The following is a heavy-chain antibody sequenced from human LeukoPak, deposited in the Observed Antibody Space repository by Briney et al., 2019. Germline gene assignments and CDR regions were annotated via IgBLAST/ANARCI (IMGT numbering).Heavy chain of an antibody. J-gene: IGHJ5*02. CDR2: IHYSGRT. CDR1: GGAISNDGYF. V-gene: IGHV4-31*11. CDR3: VRDAIEFSGWFDP. D-gene: IGHD3-10*01. Sequence: SETLSLTCAVSGGAISNDGYFWSWIRQRPGKGLEWIGYIHYSGRTFYNPSLNSRVTISVGAAQNLVSLKLDSVTAADTAVYYCVRDAIEFSGWFDPWGPGTLVAVSS.